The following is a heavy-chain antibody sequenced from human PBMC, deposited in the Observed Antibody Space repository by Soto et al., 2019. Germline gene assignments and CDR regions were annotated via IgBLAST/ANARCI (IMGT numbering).Heavy chain of an antibody. V-gene: IGHV3-23*01. D-gene: IGHD3-22*01. Sequence: EVQMLESGGGLVQPGGSLRLSCAASGFTFSTYGITWVRQAPGEGLEWVSSIIGSDGSTHYADSVKGRFTISRDNSKNTVELKMKGLRAEDTAVYYCAKLCATAPDARGYFDFWGQGTLVTVSS. CDR2: IIGSDGST. J-gene: IGHJ4*02. CDR3: AKLCATAPDARGYFDF. CDR1: GFTFSTYG.